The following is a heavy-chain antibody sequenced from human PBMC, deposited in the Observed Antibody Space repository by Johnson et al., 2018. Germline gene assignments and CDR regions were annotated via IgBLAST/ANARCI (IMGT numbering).Heavy chain of an antibody. V-gene: IGHV4-59*01. J-gene: IGHJ6*03. CDR1: GGSISSYY. D-gene: IGHD3-3*01. Sequence: QVQLQESGPGLVKPSETLSLTCTVSGGSISSYYWSWIRQPPGTGLEWIGYIYYSGSTNYNPSLKSRVTISVDTSKNQFSLKLSSVTAADTAVYSCARGHYDFWIGHKRYYYYYYMDVWGKGTTVTVSS. CDR3: ARGHYDFWIGHKRYYYYYYMDV. CDR2: IYYSGST.